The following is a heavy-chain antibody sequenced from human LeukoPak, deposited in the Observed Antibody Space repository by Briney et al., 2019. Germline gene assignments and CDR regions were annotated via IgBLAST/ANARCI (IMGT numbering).Heavy chain of an antibody. CDR1: GFTFSSYG. CDR2: ISGSGGST. V-gene: IGHV3-23*01. Sequence: PGGTLRLSCAASGFTFSSYGMSWVRQAPGKGLEWVSAISGSGGSTYYADSVKGRFTISRDNSKNTLYLQMNSLRAEDTAVYYCAKASRGLSGSYASRSYFDYWGQGTLVTVSS. D-gene: IGHD3-16*01. J-gene: IGHJ4*02. CDR3: AKASRGLSGSYASRSYFDY.